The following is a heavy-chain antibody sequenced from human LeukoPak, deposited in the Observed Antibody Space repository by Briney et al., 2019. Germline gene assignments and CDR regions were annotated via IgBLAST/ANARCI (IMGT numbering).Heavy chain of an antibody. CDR3: AREGNNWNSGVDY. V-gene: IGHV4-38-2*02. Sequence: PSETLSLTCTVSGYSISSGYYWGWIRQPPGKGLEWIGSIYHSGSTYYNPSLKSRVTISVDTSKNQFSLKLSSVTAADTAVYYCAREGNNWNSGVDYWGQGTLVTVSS. J-gene: IGHJ4*02. D-gene: IGHD1-1*01. CDR1: GYSISSGYY. CDR2: IYHSGST.